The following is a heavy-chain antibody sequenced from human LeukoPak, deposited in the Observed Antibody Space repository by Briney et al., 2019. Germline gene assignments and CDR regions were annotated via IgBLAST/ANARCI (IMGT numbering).Heavy chain of an antibody. CDR2: IYYSGST. D-gene: IGHD7-27*01. CDR3: ARDLTGDRWGAFDI. V-gene: IGHV4-39*07. CDR1: GGSISSSSYY. Sequence: SETLSFTCTVSGGSISSSSYYWGWIRQPPGKGLEWIGSIYYSGSTYYNPSLKSRVTISVDTSKNQFSLKLSSVTAADTAVYYCARDLTGDRWGAFDIWGQGTMVTVSS. J-gene: IGHJ3*02.